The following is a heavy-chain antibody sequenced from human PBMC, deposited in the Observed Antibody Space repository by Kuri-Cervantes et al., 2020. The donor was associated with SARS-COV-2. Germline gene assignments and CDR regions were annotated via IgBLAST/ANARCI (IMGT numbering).Heavy chain of an antibody. Sequence: GESLKISCASSGFTFRDYYMGWIRQAPGKGLEWVSYISSSGSTIYYAYSVKGRFTIPRDNSKNTLYLQMNSLRAEDTAVYYWARELRELPNWFDPWGQGTLVTVSS. CDR2: ISSSGSTI. V-gene: IGHV3-11*04. CDR3: ARELRELPNWFDP. J-gene: IGHJ5*02. CDR1: GFTFRDYY. D-gene: IGHD1-26*01.